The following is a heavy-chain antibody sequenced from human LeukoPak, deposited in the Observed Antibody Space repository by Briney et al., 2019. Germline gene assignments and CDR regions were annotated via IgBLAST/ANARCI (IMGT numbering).Heavy chain of an antibody. V-gene: IGHV4-39*01. J-gene: IGHJ4*02. D-gene: IGHD5-18*01. Sequence: PSETLSLTCTVSGGSISSSSYYWCWIRQPPGKGLEWIGSIYYSGSTYYNPFLKSRVTISVDTSKNQFSLKLSSVTAADTAVYYCARYSGYSYGLIDYWGQGTLVTVSS. CDR1: GGSISSSSYY. CDR2: IYYSGST. CDR3: ARYSGYSYGLIDY.